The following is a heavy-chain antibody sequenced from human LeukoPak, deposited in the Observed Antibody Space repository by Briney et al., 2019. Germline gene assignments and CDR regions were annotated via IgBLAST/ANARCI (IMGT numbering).Heavy chain of an antibody. D-gene: IGHD3-3*01. CDR2: IYTSGST. J-gene: IGHJ6*03. Sequence: SETLSLTCTVSGGSISSYYWSWIRQPAGKGLEWIGRIYTSGSTNYNPSLKSRVTISVDKSKNQFSLELSPVTAADTAVYYCAREGDSKGDDYFWSSYSGSYYYYYMDVWGKGTTVTVSS. CDR1: GGSISSYY. CDR3: AREGDSKGDDYFWSSYSGSYYYYYMDV. V-gene: IGHV4-4*07.